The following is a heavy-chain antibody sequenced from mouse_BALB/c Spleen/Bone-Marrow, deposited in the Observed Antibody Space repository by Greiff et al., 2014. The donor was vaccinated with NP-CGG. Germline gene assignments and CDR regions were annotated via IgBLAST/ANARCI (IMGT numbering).Heavy chain of an antibody. CDR2: ISTYYGDT. J-gene: IGHJ4*01. CDR1: GYTFTNNA. Sequence: QVQLQQSGAELVRPGVSVKISCKGSGYTFTNNAIHWVKQSRAKSLEWIGIISTYYGDTTYNQKFKGKATMIVDKSSSTAYLKLARLTSEDSAIYYCARSGNVRNAMDYWGQGTSVTVSS. D-gene: IGHD1-1*01. CDR3: ARSGNVRNAMDY. V-gene: IGHV1S137*01.